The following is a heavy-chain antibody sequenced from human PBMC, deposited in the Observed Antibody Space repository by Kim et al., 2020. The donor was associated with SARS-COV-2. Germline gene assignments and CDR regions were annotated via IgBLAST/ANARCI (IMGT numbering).Heavy chain of an antibody. Sequence: GGSLRLSCAASGFTFSSYEMNWVRQAPGKGLEWVSYISSSGSTIYYADSVKGRFTISRDNAKNSLYLQMNSLRAEDTAVYYCARVVTHYYYYGMDVWGQGTTVTVSS. CDR1: GFTFSSYE. D-gene: IGHD5-18*01. V-gene: IGHV3-48*03. CDR2: ISSSGSTI. J-gene: IGHJ6*02. CDR3: ARVVTHYYYYGMDV.